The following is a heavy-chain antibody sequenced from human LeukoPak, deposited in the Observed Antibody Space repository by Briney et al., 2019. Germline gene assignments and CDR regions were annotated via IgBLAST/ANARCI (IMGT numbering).Heavy chain of an antibody. CDR3: ARGLGGPGS. J-gene: IGHJ5*02. Sequence: GSLRLSCAASGFTFSSYGMHWVRQAPGKGLEWIGEINHSGGTNYNPSLKSRVTISVDTSKNQFSLKLSSVTAADTAVYYCARGLGGPGSWGQGTLVTVSS. V-gene: IGHV4-34*01. D-gene: IGHD3-16*01. CDR2: INHSGGT. CDR1: GFTFSSYG.